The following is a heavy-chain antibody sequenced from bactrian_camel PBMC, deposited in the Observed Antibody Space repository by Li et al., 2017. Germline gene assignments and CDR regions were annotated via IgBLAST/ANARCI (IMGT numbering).Heavy chain of an antibody. CDR1: GYTADKPYC. D-gene: IGHD7*01. V-gene: IGHV3S53*01. J-gene: IGHJ4*01. Sequence: HVQLVESGGGSVQVGGSLRVSCEVSGYTADKPYCMGWFRQAPGEEREGVATIEREERTTYADFVKGRFTISKDDAKNALYLQMNSLKPEDTGMYYCAADVCDIVVRDTSTGEQLYTYWGKGTQVTVS. CDR2: IEREERT. CDR3: AADVCDIVVRDTSTGEQLYTY.